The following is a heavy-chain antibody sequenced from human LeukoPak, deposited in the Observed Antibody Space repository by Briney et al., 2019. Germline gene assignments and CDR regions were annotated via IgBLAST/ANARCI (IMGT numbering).Heavy chain of an antibody. CDR3: ARVSDSNHLQYYFDY. V-gene: IGHV4-39*07. CDR1: GGSISSSSYY. D-gene: IGHD4-11*01. J-gene: IGHJ4*02. Sequence: NPSETLSLTCTVSGGSISSSSYYWGWIRQPPGKGLEWIESIYYSGSTYYNPSLKSRVTISVDTSKNQFSLKLSSVTAADTAVYYCARVSDSNHLQYYFDYWGQGTLVTVSS. CDR2: IYYSGST.